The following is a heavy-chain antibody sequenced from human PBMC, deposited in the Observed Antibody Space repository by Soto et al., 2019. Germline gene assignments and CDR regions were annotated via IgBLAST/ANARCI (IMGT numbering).Heavy chain of an antibody. CDR3: ARGIDDQASYGMDL. V-gene: IGHV3-7*01. CDR2: IKEDGNEK. Sequence: GSLRLSCAASRFSFANYWMSWVRQAPGKGLEWVGHIKEDGNEKSYADSVKGRFTISRDNAKKSVYLQMNSMRAEDTAVYYCARGIDDQASYGMDLWGQGTTVTVSS. CDR1: RFSFANYW. J-gene: IGHJ6*02.